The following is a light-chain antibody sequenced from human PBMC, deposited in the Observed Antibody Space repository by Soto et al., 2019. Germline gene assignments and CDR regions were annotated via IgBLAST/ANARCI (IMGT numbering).Light chain of an antibody. CDR1: QSISSY. V-gene: IGKV1-5*01. CDR2: AAS. CDR3: QQYNSSWT. J-gene: IGKJ1*01. Sequence: DIEMTQSPSSLSASVGDRVTITCRASQSISSYLNWYQQKPGKAPKLLIYAASSLESGVPSRFSGSGSGTEFTLTISSLRPDDFATYYCQQYNSSWTFGQGTKVDIK.